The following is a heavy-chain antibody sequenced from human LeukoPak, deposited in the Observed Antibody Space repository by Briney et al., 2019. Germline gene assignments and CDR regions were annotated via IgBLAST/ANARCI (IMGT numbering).Heavy chain of an antibody. Sequence: PSETLSLTSTVSGDSISSSDYYWSWIRQPPGKELEWIASINYGGTTYYNPSLRSRVTISVDTSKNQFSLRLSSVTAADTAVYLCARYVVYGSGKYYFDYWGQGSLVTVSS. J-gene: IGHJ4*02. CDR3: ARYVVYGSGKYYFDY. CDR1: GDSISSSDYY. D-gene: IGHD3-10*01. CDR2: INYGGTT. V-gene: IGHV4-39*01.